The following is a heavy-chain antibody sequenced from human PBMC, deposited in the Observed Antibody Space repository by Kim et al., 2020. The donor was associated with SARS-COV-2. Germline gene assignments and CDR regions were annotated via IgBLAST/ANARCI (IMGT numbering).Heavy chain of an antibody. Sequence: GGSLRLSCVASGFTFSISRMNWVRQAPGKGLEWVSSIGGSDNFLSYSDSVKGLLTISTDNAKNSLYLQMDSLRAEDTAVYYCTRAGGIFNFDLWGRGTLV. CDR3: TRAGGIFNFDL. J-gene: IGHJ2*01. CDR1: GFTFSISR. CDR2: IGGSDNFL. V-gene: IGHV3-21*01.